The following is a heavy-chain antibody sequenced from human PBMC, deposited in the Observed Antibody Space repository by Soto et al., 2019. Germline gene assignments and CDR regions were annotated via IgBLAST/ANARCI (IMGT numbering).Heavy chain of an antibody. D-gene: IGHD2-15*01. CDR3: ARWHCSGGSCYLWFDP. CDR1: GGTFSSYA. Sequence: QVQLVQSGAEVKKPESSVKVSCKASGGTFSSYAISWVRQAPGQGLEWMGGIIPIFGTANYAQKFQGRVTITADESTSTAYMELSSLRSEDTAVYYCARWHCSGGSCYLWFDPWGQGTLVTVSS. V-gene: IGHV1-69*01. CDR2: IIPIFGTA. J-gene: IGHJ5*02.